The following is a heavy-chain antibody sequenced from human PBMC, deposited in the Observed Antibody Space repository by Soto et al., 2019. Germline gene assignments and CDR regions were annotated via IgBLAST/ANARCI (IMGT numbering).Heavy chain of an antibody. Sequence: EVQLVESGGGLVQPGRSLRLSCAASGFTFDDYGMHWVRQAPGKGLEWVSGISWDSGSKGYADAVKGRFTMSRDNAKNSLYLQMNSLRAEDTALYYCAKDGGDYYGSGTYYGQVGYFFDNWGQGTLVTVSS. J-gene: IGHJ4*02. CDR2: ISWDSGSK. CDR3: AKDGGDYYGSGTYYGQVGYFFDN. V-gene: IGHV3-9*01. D-gene: IGHD3-10*01. CDR1: GFTFDDYG.